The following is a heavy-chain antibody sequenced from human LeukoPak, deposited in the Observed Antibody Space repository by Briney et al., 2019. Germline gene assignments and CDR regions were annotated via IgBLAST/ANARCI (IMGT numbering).Heavy chain of an antibody. J-gene: IGHJ3*02. V-gene: IGHV3-30*02. CDR2: IWYGGSNK. D-gene: IGHD3-3*01. CDR1: GFTFSSYG. CDR3: AKDFEIWSGPGAFDI. Sequence: GGSLRLSCAASGFTFSSYGMHWVRQAPGKGLEWVAVIWYGGSNKYYADSVKGRFTISRDNSKNTLYLQMNSLRAEDTAVYYCAKDFEIWSGPGAFDIWGQGTMVTVSS.